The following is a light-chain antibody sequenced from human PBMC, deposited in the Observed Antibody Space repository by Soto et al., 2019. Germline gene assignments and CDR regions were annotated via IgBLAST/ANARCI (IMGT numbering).Light chain of an antibody. V-gene: IGLV1-40*01. CDR1: SSNIGAGYD. CDR2: GNS. Sequence: QSVLTQPPSVSGAPGQSVTISCIGSSSNIGAGYDVHWYQQLPGTAPKLLIYGNSNRPSGVPDRFSGSKSGTSASLAITGLQAEDEADYYCQAYDSSLFVFGTGTKVTVL. J-gene: IGLJ1*01. CDR3: QAYDSSLFV.